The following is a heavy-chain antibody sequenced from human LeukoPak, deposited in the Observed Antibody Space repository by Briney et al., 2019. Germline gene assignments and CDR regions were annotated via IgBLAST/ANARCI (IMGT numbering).Heavy chain of an antibody. D-gene: IGHD3-3*01. Sequence: GGSLRLSCAASGFTFNSYSMNWFRQAPGKGLEWVSSISSSSRFIYYADSVKGRFTISRDNSKNTLYLQMNSLRAEDTAVYYCARDYDFWSGYFVWGQGTLVTVSS. CDR3: ARDYDFWSGYFV. J-gene: IGHJ4*02. CDR1: GFTFNSYS. V-gene: IGHV3-21*01. CDR2: ISSSSRFI.